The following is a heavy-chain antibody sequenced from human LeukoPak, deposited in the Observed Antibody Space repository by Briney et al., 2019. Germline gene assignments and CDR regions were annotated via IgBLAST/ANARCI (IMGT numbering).Heavy chain of an antibody. D-gene: IGHD4-11*01. Sequence: ASVKVSFKASGYTFTSYGISWVRQAPGQGLEWMGWISAYNGNTNYAQKLQGRVTMTTDTSTSTAYMELRSLRSDDTAVYYCARDHYSNYVGDYWGQGTLVTVSS. J-gene: IGHJ4*02. CDR3: ARDHYSNYVGDY. V-gene: IGHV1-18*01. CDR2: ISAYNGNT. CDR1: GYTFTSYG.